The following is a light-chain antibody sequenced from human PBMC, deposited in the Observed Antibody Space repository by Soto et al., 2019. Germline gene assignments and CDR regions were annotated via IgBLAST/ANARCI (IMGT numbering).Light chain of an antibody. CDR3: KQYDNLSVT. V-gene: IGKV1-33*01. Sequence: DIQMTQSPSSLSASVGDRVTITCQASQDISNYLNWYQQKPGKAPKLLIYDESNLETGVPSRFSGSGSGTDFTFTISSLQPEDIATYYCKQYDNLSVTFGQGPKLEI. J-gene: IGKJ2*01. CDR2: DES. CDR1: QDISNY.